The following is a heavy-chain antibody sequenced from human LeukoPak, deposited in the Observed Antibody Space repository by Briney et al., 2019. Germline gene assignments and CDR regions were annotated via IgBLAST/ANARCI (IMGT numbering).Heavy chain of an antibody. CDR2: ISSSSSYI. J-gene: IGHJ4*02. Sequence: AVGCLSLSCAASGFTFSSYSMNWVRQAPGKGLEWVSSISSSSSYIYYADSVKGRFTISRDNAKNSLYLQMNSLRAEDTAVYYCARAPRDIAIDYWGQGTLVTVSS. V-gene: IGHV3-21*01. CDR1: GFTFSSYS. CDR3: ARAPRDIAIDY. D-gene: IGHD5-12*01.